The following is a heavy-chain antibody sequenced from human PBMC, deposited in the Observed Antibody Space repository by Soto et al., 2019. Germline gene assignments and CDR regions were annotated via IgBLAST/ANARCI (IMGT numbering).Heavy chain of an antibody. CDR3: ARQHAPGDAFYI. CDR1: GGSITTSSYY. Sequence: QLQLQESGPGLVKPSETLSLTCTVSGGSITTSSYYWGWIRQPPGKGLEWIGSVYYRGSTQYNPSPKSLVTIALDTSKNRFYVKLSSVTAANTAVYYCARQHAPGDAFYIWGQGRMVTVSS. V-gene: IGHV4-39*01. J-gene: IGHJ3*02. CDR2: VYYRGST.